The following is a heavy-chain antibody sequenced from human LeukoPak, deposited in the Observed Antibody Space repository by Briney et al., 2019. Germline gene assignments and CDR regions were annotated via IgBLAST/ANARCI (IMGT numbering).Heavy chain of an antibody. D-gene: IGHD1-26*01. J-gene: IGHJ4*02. CDR2: ISCRSSTI. CDR1: AFTFSDYS. CDR3: ARDRIKSGSYYFDY. V-gene: IGHV3-48*01. Sequence: GGSLRLSCAASAFTFSDYSMNWVRQAPGKGLEWVSYISCRSSTIYYADSVKGRFTISRDNAKNLMYLQMNSLRAEDTAVYYCARDRIKSGSYYFDYWGQGTLVTVSS.